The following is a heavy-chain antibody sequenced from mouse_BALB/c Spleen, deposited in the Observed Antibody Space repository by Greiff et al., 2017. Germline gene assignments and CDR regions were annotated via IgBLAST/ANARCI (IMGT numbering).Heavy chain of an antibody. CDR1: GYSFTGYY. V-gene: IGHV1-26*01. D-gene: IGHD4-1*01. CDR2: INPYNGAT. Sequence: EVQLQQSGPELVKPGASVKISCKASGYSFTGYYMHWVKQSHVKSLEWIGRINPYNGATSYNQNFKDKASLTVDKSSSTAYMELHSLTSEDSAVYYCAKGWDVAWFAYWGQGTLVTVSA. CDR3: AKGWDVAWFAY. J-gene: IGHJ3*01.